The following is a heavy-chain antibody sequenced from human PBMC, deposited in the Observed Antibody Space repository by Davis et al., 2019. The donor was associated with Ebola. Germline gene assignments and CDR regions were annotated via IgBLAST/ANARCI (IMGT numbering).Heavy chain of an antibody. J-gene: IGHJ6*02. CDR1: GYTFTSYA. V-gene: IGHV1-3*01. CDR2: INAGNGNT. Sequence: ASVKVSCKASGYTFTSYAMHWVRQAPGQRLEWMGWINAGNGNTKYSQKFQGRVTITRDTSASTAYMELSSLRSEDTAVYYCARDLACSSTSCYGLGYYGMDVWGQGTTVTVSS. D-gene: IGHD2-2*01. CDR3: ARDLACSSTSCYGLGYYGMDV.